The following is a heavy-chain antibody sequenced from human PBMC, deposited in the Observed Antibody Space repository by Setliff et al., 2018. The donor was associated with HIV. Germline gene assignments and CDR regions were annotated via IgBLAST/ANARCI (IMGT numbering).Heavy chain of an antibody. CDR3: ARRDWLPLGGLDY. CDR1: GGSISSGSYY. J-gene: IGHJ4*02. Sequence: SETLSLTCIVSGGSISSGSYYWTWIRQPAGKGLEWIGHIHTSGSTDYNPSLKSRVTISIDRSKNQFSLKLSSVTAADTAVYYCARRDWLPLGGLDYWGQGTLVTVSS. CDR2: IHTSGST. V-gene: IGHV4-61*09. D-gene: IGHD3-10*01.